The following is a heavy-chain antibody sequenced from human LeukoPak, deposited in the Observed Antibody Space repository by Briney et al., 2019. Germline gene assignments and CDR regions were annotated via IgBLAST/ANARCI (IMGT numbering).Heavy chain of an antibody. D-gene: IGHD6-13*01. Sequence: RTSETLSLTCAVYGGSFSGYYWGWIRQPPGKGLEWIGSIRYSGSTYYNPSLKSRVTISVDTSKNQFSLKLSSVTAADTAVYYCTASATPSSISSFDYWGQGTLVTVSS. J-gene: IGHJ4*02. CDR1: GGSFSGYY. CDR2: IRYSGST. V-gene: IGHV4-34*01. CDR3: TASATPSSISSFDY.